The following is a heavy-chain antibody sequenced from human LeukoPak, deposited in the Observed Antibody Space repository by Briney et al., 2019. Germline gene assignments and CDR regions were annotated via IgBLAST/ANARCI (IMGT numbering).Heavy chain of an antibody. V-gene: IGHV1-69*06. J-gene: IGHJ3*01. CDR2: IIPIFGTA. CDR1: GGTFSRYA. Sequence: ASVKVSCKASGGTFSRYAISWVRQAPGQGLEWMGGIIPIFGTANYAQKFQGRVTITADKSTSTAYMELSSLRSDDTAVYYCARDTPGTAVGGIDVWGQGTMVTVSS. D-gene: IGHD1/OR15-1a*01. CDR3: ARDTPGTAVGGIDV.